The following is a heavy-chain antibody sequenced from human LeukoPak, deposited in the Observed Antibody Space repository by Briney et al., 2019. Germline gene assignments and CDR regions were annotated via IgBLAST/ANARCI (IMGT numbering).Heavy chain of an antibody. V-gene: IGHV1-2*06. CDR2: INPNSGGT. D-gene: IGHD2-21*01. Sequence: ASVKVSCKASGYTFTGYYMHWVRQAPGQGLEWMGRINPNSGGTNYAQKFQGRVTITTDESTSTAYMELSSLRSEDTAVYYCARGDLIVDNWFDPWGQGTLVTVSS. J-gene: IGHJ5*02. CDR1: GYTFTGYY. CDR3: ARGDLIVDNWFDP.